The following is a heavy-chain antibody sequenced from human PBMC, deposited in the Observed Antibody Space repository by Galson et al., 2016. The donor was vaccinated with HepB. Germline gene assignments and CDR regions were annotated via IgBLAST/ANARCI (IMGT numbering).Heavy chain of an antibody. Sequence: SPRLSCAASGFTFSTYSMNWVRQAPGKGLEWVSYISSRSSTVYYADSLKGRFTISRDNAKNSLYLQMNSLRDEDTAVFYCARDGGRGYTYGYFDYWGRGTLVTVSS. J-gene: IGHJ4*02. CDR1: GFTFSTYS. V-gene: IGHV3-48*02. CDR2: ISSRSSTV. CDR3: ARDGGRGYTYGYFDY. D-gene: IGHD5-18*01.